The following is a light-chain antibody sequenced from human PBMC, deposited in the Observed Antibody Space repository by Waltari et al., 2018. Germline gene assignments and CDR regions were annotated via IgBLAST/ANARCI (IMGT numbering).Light chain of an antibody. V-gene: IGLV2-8*01. CDR1: SSSVGGYNY. Sequence: QSALTPPPSASGSPGQSVTLSCTGTSSSVGGYNYVTWYQQQPGKVPKRLIYEVTKRSSGVPDRFSGSRSGNTASLTVSGLQPEDEADYYCSSYAGSSSVFGGGTKLTVL. CDR2: EVT. J-gene: IGLJ2*01. CDR3: SSYAGSSSV.